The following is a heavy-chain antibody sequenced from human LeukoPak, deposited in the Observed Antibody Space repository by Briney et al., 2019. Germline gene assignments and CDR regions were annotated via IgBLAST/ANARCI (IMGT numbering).Heavy chain of an antibody. D-gene: IGHD5-24*01. V-gene: IGHV2-5*02. CDR2: IYWDDDK. CDR3: AHSRRHWFDP. Sequence: SGPTLVKPTQTLTLTCTFSGFSLSTSGVGVGWIRQPPGKALEWLALIYWDDDKRYSPSLKSRLTITKDTSKNQVVLTMTNVDPVDTATYYCAHSRRHWFDPWGQGTLVTVSS. J-gene: IGHJ5*02. CDR1: GFSLSTSGVG.